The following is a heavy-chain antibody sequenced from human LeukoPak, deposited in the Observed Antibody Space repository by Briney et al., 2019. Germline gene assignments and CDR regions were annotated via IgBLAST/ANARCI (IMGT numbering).Heavy chain of an antibody. J-gene: IGHJ4*02. CDR2: ISSSSSYI. V-gene: IGHV3-21*01. Sequence: GSLRLSCAASGFTFSSYSMNWVRQAPGKGLEWVSSISSSSSYIYYADSVKGRFTISRDNAKNSLYLQMNSLRAEDTAVYYCARDIRGSYFGFDYWGQGTLVTVSS. CDR3: ARDIRGSYFGFDY. CDR1: GFTFSSYS. D-gene: IGHD1-26*01.